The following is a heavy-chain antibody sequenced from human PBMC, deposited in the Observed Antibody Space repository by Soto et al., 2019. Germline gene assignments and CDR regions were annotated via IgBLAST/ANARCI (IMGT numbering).Heavy chain of an antibody. CDR1: GYTFTSYG. V-gene: IGHV1-18*01. CDR3: ARDHSGRPIPDFRF. CDR2: ISTYNGNT. J-gene: IGHJ4*02. Sequence: QVQLVQSGAEVKEPGASVQVSCKSSGYTFTSYGISWVRQAPGQGLEWMGWISTYNGNTNYAQNFQGRVTVTTDTSTSTGYMELRSLRTDDTAVYYCARDHSGRPIPDFRFWGQGTLVTVSS. D-gene: IGHD1-26*01.